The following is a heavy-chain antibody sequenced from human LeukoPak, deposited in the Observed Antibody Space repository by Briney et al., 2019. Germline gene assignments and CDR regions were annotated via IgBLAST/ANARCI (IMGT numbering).Heavy chain of an antibody. J-gene: IGHJ4*02. CDR3: TTDFGSYDILTGYYPFDC. CDR2: ITSKTDSGTT. CDR1: GFAFSNAW. D-gene: IGHD3-9*01. Sequence: PGGSLRLSCAASGFAFSNAWMSWVRQAPGKGLEWVGRITSKTDSGTTDYAAPVKSRFTISRDDSKNTLYLQMNSLKTEDTAVYFCTTDFGSYDILTGYYPFDCWGQGTLVTVSS. V-gene: IGHV3-15*01.